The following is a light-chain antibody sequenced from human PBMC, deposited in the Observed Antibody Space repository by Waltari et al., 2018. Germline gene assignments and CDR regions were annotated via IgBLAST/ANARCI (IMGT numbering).Light chain of an antibody. CDR3: QQYNSYSLLS. CDR1: QIINKW. Sequence: CRANQIINKWLAWNQQKPGKAPKLLIYKASSLESGVPSRFSGSGSGTEFTLTISSLQPDDFATYYCQQYNSYSLLSFGGGTKVEIK. CDR2: KAS. J-gene: IGKJ4*01. V-gene: IGKV1-5*03.